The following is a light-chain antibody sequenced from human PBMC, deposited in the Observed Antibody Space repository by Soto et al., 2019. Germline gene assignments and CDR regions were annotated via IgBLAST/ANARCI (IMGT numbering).Light chain of an antibody. Sequence: DLQMTQSPSSLSASVGDRVTITCQASQDISNYLNWYQQKPGKAPKLLIYDASNLETGVPSRFSGSGSGTDFTFTISSLQPEDIARYYCQQYVRFGGGTKVEIK. J-gene: IGKJ4*01. CDR2: DAS. V-gene: IGKV1-33*01. CDR1: QDISNY. CDR3: QQYVR.